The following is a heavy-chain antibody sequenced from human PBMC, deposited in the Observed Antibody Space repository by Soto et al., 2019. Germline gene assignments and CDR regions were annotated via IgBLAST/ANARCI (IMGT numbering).Heavy chain of an antibody. D-gene: IGHD3-10*01. V-gene: IGHV3-23*01. CDR2: ISGSGGST. CDR1: GFTFSSYA. Sequence: GGSLRLSCAASGFTFSSYAMSWVRQAPGKGLEWVSAISGSGGSTYYADSVKGRFTISRDNSKNTLYLQMNSLRAEDTAVYYCAKTFAAPGDAFDIWGQEKMVTVSS. J-gene: IGHJ3*02. CDR3: AKTFAAPGDAFDI.